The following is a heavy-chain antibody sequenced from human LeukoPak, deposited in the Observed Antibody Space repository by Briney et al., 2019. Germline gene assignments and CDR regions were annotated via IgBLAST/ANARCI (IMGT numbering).Heavy chain of an antibody. D-gene: IGHD3-9*01. V-gene: IGHV1-3*01. CDR2: INAGNGNT. CDR3: ARPYDILTGYHQYFDY. CDR1: GYTFTSYA. J-gene: IGHJ4*02. Sequence: GASVKVSCTTSGYTFTSYAMHWVRQAPGQRLEWMGWINAGNGNTKYSQKFQGRVTITRDTSASTAYMELSSLRSEDTAVYYCARPYDILTGYHQYFDYWGQGTLVTVSS.